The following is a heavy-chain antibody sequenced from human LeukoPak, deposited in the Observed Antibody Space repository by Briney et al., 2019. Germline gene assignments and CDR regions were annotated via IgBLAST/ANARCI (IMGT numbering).Heavy chain of an antibody. CDR1: GYTFTSYY. Sequence: ASVKVSCKASGYTFTSYYMHWLRQAPGQGLEWMGIINPSGGSTSYAQKFQGRVTMTRDTSTSTVYMELSSLRSEDTAVYYCARDENYSSGWYGLAYYYGMDVWGQGTTVTVSS. D-gene: IGHD6-19*01. CDR3: ARDENYSSGWYGLAYYYGMDV. CDR2: INPSGGST. V-gene: IGHV1-46*01. J-gene: IGHJ6*02.